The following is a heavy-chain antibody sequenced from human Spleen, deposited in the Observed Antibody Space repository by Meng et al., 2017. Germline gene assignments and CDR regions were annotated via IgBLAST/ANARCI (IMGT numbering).Heavy chain of an antibody. V-gene: IGHV3-30*04. D-gene: IGHD6-19*01. J-gene: IGHJ4*02. CDR1: GFTFSSYA. CDR2: ISYDGSNK. Sequence: GESLKISCAASGFTFSSYAMHWVRQAPGKGLEWVAGISYDGSNKYYADSVKGRFTISRDNSKNTLYLQMNSLRAEDTAVYYCAKEVGSSGWYLDSWGQGTLVTVSS. CDR3: AKEVGSSGWYLDS.